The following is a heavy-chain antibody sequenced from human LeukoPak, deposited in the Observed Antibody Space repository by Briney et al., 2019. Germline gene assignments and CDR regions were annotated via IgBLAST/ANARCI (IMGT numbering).Heavy chain of an antibody. Sequence: PVKVSCKASGGTFSSCAISWVRQAPGQGLEWMGRIIPILGIANYAQKFQGRVTITADKSTSTAYMELSSLRSEDTAVYYCASRSSNGAFDIWGQGTMVTVSS. CDR2: IIPILGIA. V-gene: IGHV1-69*04. CDR3: ASRSSNGAFDI. D-gene: IGHD2-2*01. J-gene: IGHJ3*02. CDR1: GGTFSSCA.